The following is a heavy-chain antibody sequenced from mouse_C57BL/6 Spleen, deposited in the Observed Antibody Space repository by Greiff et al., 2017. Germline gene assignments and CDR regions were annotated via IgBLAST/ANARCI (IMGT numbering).Heavy chain of an antibody. J-gene: IGHJ3*01. Sequence: EVQLVESGGGLVQPGGSMKLSCVASGFTFSNYWMNWVRQSPEKGLEWVAQIRLKSDNYATHYAESVKGRFTISRDDSKSSVYLQMNNLRAEDTGIYYCTGLLQFAYWGQGTLVTVSA. CDR3: TGLLQFAY. CDR1: GFTFSNYW. V-gene: IGHV6-3*01. D-gene: IGHD2-10*01. CDR2: IRLKSDNYAT.